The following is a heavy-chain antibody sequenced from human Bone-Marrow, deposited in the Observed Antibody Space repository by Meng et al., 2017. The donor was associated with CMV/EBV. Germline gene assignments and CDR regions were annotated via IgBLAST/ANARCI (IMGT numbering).Heavy chain of an antibody. CDR1: GFTFSTYW. CDR3: ARHGGWLDF. D-gene: IGHD5-24*01. Sequence: GESLKISCAASGFTFSTYWMGWVRQAPGKGLEWVANIKPDGSEKQYVDSVKGRFTISRDNVENSLYLQMNSLRVEDTAVYYCARHGGWLDFWGQGTLVTVSS. CDR2: IKPDGSEK. J-gene: IGHJ4*02. V-gene: IGHV3-7*01.